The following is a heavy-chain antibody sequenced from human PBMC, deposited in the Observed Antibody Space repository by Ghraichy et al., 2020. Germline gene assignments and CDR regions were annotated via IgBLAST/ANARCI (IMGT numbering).Heavy chain of an antibody. D-gene: IGHD2-2*01. CDR1: GGSISSGGYY. V-gene: IGHV4-31*03. CDR2: IYYSGST. Sequence: SETLSLTCTVSGGSISSGGYYWSWIRQHPGKGLEWIGYIYYSGSTYYNPSLKSRVTISVDTSKNQFSLKLSSVTAADTAVYYCARAPGDIVVVAYGMDVWGQGTTVTVSS. J-gene: IGHJ6*02. CDR3: ARAPGDIVVVAYGMDV.